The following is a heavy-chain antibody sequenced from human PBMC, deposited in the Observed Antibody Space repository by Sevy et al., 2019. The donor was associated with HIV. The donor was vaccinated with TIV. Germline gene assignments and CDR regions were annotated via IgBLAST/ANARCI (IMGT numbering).Heavy chain of an antibody. Sequence: GGSLRLSCAASGFTFSSYAMHWVRQAPGKGLEYVSAISSNGGSTYYADSVKGRFTISRDNSKNTLYLQMDSLRAEDMAVYYCARGQWEPEGYYFDYWGQGTLVTVSS. CDR2: ISSNGGST. D-gene: IGHD1-26*01. V-gene: IGHV3-64*02. CDR1: GFTFSSYA. CDR3: ARGQWEPEGYYFDY. J-gene: IGHJ4*02.